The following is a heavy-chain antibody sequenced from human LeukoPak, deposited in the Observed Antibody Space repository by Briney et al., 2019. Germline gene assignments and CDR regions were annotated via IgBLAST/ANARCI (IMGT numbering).Heavy chain of an antibody. CDR2: MSGSGGST. CDR3: AKDREYSYVYDAFDI. V-gene: IGHV3-23*01. CDR1: GFTFSIYA. Sequence: GGSLRLSCAASGFTFSIYAMSWVRQAPGKGLEWVSGMSGSGGSTCYADSVKGRFTISRDNSKNTLYLQMNTLRAEDTAVYYCAKDREYSYVYDAFDIWGQGTLVTVSS. J-gene: IGHJ3*02. D-gene: IGHD3-16*01.